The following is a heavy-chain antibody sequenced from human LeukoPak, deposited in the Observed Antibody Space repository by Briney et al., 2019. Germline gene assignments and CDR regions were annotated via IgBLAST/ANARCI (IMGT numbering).Heavy chain of an antibody. J-gene: IGHJ6*02. CDR3: ARDTRTYYDFWSGYSPAYYYYGMDV. CDR1: GFTFSNYA. Sequence: SGGSLRLSCAASGFTFSNYAMHWVRQAPGKGLEWVAVISYDGSNKYYADSVKGRFTISRDNSKNTLYLQMNSLRAEDTAVYYCARDTRTYYDFWSGYSPAYYYYGMDVWGQGTTVTVSS. CDR2: ISYDGSNK. D-gene: IGHD3-3*01. V-gene: IGHV3-30*14.